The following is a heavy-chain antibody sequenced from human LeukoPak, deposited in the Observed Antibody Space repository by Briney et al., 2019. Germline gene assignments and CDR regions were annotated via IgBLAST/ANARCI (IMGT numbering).Heavy chain of an antibody. CDR1: GFTFSSYS. J-gene: IGHJ4*02. Sequence: GGSLRLSCAASGFTFSSYSMNWVRQAPGKGLEWVSYISSSGSYIYYADAVKGRFTISRDNSKNTLYLQMNSLRAEDTAVYYCAKVVSSGWYHELDYWGQGTLVTVSS. CDR2: ISSSGSYI. V-gene: IGHV3-21*05. CDR3: AKVVSSGWYHELDY. D-gene: IGHD6-19*01.